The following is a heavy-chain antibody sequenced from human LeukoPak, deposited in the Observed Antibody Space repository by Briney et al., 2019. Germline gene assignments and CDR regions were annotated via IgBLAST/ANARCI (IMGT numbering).Heavy chain of an antibody. V-gene: IGHV4-59*08. Sequence: SETLSLTCTVSGGSISSYYWSWIRQPPGKGLEWIGYIYYSGSTNYNPSLKSRVTISVDTSKNQFSLKLSSVTAADTAVYYCARTAVGDFGVVTYFDYWGQGTLVTVSS. CDR3: ARTAVGDFGVVTYFDY. CDR2: IYYSGST. CDR1: GGSISSYY. D-gene: IGHD3-3*01. J-gene: IGHJ4*02.